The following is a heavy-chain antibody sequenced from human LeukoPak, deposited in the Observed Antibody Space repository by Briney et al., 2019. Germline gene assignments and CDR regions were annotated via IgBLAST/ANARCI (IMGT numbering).Heavy chain of an antibody. D-gene: IGHD3-10*01. Sequence: ASVKVSCKASGYTFTGYYMHWVRQAPGQGLEWMGRINSNSGGTNYAQKFRGRVTMTRDTSISTAYMELSRLRSDDTAVYYCARDRDVLLWFGDTYYFDYWGQGTLVTVSS. J-gene: IGHJ4*02. CDR2: INSNSGGT. CDR3: ARDRDVLLWFGDTYYFDY. V-gene: IGHV1-2*06. CDR1: GYTFTGYY.